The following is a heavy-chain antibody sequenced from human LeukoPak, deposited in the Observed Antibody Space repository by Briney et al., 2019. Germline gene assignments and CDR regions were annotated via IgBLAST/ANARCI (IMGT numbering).Heavy chain of an antibody. CDR3: ARNSGNTDFDY. CDR2: INHSGST. V-gene: IGHV4-34*01. D-gene: IGHD1-26*01. Sequence: SETLSLTCAVYGGSFSGYCWSWIRQPPGKGLEWIGEINHSGSTNYNPSLKSRVTISVDKSKNQFSLKLSSVTAADTAVYYCARNSGNTDFDYWGQGTLVTVSS. J-gene: IGHJ4*02. CDR1: GGSFSGYC.